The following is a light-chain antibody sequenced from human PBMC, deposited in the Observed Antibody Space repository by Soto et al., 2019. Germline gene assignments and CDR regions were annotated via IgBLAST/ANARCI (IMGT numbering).Light chain of an antibody. Sequence: IQLTQSPSSLSASVGDRVTITCRATPAIASFLAWYQQKPGTAPKLLIYGATTLQSGVPSRFSGSRSGTDYTLTIGSLQPEDFATYYCQQLNGSPWTLGQGTRVEIK. J-gene: IGKJ1*01. V-gene: IGKV1-9*01. CDR2: GAT. CDR1: PAIASF. CDR3: QQLNGSPWT.